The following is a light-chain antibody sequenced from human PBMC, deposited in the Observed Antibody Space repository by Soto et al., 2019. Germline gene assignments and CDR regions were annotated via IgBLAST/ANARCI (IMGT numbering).Light chain of an antibody. V-gene: IGLV2-11*01. CDR3: CSYAGNYYV. Sequence: QSALTQPRSVSGSPGQSVTISCTGTSSDVGAYNYVSWYQQHPGTVPRLMIYDVSKRPSGVPDRFSGSKSGNTASLTISGLQAEDEADYYCCSYAGNYYVFGTGTKVTVL. J-gene: IGLJ1*01. CDR2: DVS. CDR1: SSDVGAYNY.